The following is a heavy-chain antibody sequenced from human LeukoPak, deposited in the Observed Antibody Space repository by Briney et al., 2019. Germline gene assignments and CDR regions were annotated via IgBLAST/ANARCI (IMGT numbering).Heavy chain of an antibody. V-gene: IGHV4-59*08. J-gene: IGHJ4*02. Sequence: SETLSLTCTVSGGSISSYYWSWIPQPPGTGLEWIGYIHYSGSTNYNPSLKSRVTISVDTSKNQFSLKLSSVTAADTAVYYCARLADTRGYFFDYWGQGTLSPSP. CDR2: IHYSGST. CDR1: GGSISSYY. D-gene: IGHD3-22*01. CDR3: ARLADTRGYFFDY.